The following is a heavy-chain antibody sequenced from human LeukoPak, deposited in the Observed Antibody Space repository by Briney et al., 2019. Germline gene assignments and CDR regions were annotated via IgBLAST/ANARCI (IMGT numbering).Heavy chain of an antibody. Sequence: SQTLSLTCTVSGGSISSGSYHWSWIRQPAGKGLEWIGRIYTSGSTNYNPSLKSRVTISVDTSKNQFSLKLSSVTAADTAVYYCASQRRGYSSYFDYWGQGTLVTVSS. CDR1: GGSISSGSYH. J-gene: IGHJ4*02. CDR2: IYTSGST. D-gene: IGHD5-18*01. V-gene: IGHV4-61*02. CDR3: ASQRRGYSSYFDY.